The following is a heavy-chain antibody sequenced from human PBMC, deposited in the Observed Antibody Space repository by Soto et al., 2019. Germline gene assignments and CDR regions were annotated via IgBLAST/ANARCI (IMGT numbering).Heavy chain of an antibody. D-gene: IGHD2-8*02. V-gene: IGHV3-15*07. CDR1: GFTFSNAW. CDR2: IKSKNDDGTT. CDR3: ATVRFNLLVID. Sequence: EVQLVESGGGLVKPGGSLRLSCAASGFTFSNAWMIWVRQAPGKGLEWVGRIKSKNDDGTTDYAAPVTGRFTISRDDSKNTLYLRMNSLKTEDTAVYYCATVRFNLLVIDWGQGTLVTVSS. J-gene: IGHJ4*02.